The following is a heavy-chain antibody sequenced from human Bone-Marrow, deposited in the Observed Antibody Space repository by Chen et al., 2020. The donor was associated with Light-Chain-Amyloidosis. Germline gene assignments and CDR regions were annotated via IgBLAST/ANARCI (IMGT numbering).Heavy chain of an antibody. Sequence: QVQLVESGGGVVQPGRSLRLSCAASGFTFSSYAMHWVRQAPGKGLEWVAVISYDGSNKYYADSVKGRFTISRDNSKNTLYLQMNSLRAEDTAVYYCASRDSSSSSGYYYYGMDVWGQGTTVTDSS. CDR1: GFTFSSYA. D-gene: IGHD6-6*01. V-gene: IGHV3-30-3*01. J-gene: IGHJ6*02. CDR2: ISYDGSNK. CDR3: ASRDSSSSSGYYYYGMDV.